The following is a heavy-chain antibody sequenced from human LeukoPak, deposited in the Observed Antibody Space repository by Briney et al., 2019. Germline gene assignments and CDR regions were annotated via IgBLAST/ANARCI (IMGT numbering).Heavy chain of an antibody. CDR3: ARGLPITMVRGVPGVFDY. Sequence: SETLSLTCAVYGGSFSGYYWSWIRQPPGKGLEWIGEINHSGSTNYNPSLKSRVTISVDTSKNQFSLKLSSVTAADTAVYYCARGLPITMVRGVPGVFDYWGQGTLVTVSS. CDR1: GGSFSGYY. V-gene: IGHV4-34*01. D-gene: IGHD3-10*01. J-gene: IGHJ4*02. CDR2: INHSGST.